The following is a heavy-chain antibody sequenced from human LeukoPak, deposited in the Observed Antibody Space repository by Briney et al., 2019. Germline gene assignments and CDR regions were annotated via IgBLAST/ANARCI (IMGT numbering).Heavy chain of an antibody. V-gene: IGHV3-23*01. D-gene: IGHD3-22*01. J-gene: IGHJ4*02. CDR1: GFTFSSYT. CDR2: ISGSGGST. CDR3: AKAHQITMIVVQAQPNDY. Sequence: GGSLRLSCAASGFTFSSYTMNWVRQAPGKGLEWVSAISGSGGSTYYADSVKGRFTISRDSSKNTLYLQMNSLRAEDTAVYYCAKAHQITMIVVQAQPNDYWGQGTLVTVSS.